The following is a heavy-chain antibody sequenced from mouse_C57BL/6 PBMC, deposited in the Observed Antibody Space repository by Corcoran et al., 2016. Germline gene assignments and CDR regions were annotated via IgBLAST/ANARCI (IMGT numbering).Heavy chain of an antibody. J-gene: IGHJ4*01. CDR2: INTYSGVP. V-gene: IGHV9-3*01. CDR3: AREDYGSRMDY. CDR1: GYTFTTYG. D-gene: IGHD1-1*01. Sequence: QIQLVPSGPELKQPGETVKISCKASGYTFTTYGMSWVKQAPGKGLKWMGWINTYSGVPTYADDFKGRFAFSLETSASTAYLQINNLKNEDTATYFCAREDYGSRMDYWGQGTSVTVSA.